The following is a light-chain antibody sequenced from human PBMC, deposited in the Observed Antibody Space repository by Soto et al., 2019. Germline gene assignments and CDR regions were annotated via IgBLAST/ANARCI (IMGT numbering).Light chain of an antibody. J-gene: IGKJ2*01. CDR1: QSLLHSNEYNY. CDR2: LGS. V-gene: IGKV2-28*01. Sequence: DIVMTQSPLSLPVTPGEPASISCRSSQSLLHSNEYNYLDWYLQKPGQSPQLLIYLGSNRASGVPERFSGSGSGTDFTLKISRVEAEDVGVYYCMQALHSYTFGQGTKLEIK. CDR3: MQALHSYT.